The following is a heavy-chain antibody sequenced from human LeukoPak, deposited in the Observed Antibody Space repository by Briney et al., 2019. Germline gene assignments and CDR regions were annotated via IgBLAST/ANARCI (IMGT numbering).Heavy chain of an antibody. CDR3: TRQDCSGGSCSYVDY. CDR1: GFAFSGFY. CDR2: IRSKPNSYTT. Sequence: PGGSLTLSCAGSGFAFSGFYMHWVRQASGRGLEWVGLIRSKPNSYTTVYAASVKGSFTISRDDSKNTAYLQMNSLKAEDTAVYYCTRQDCSGGSCSYVDYWGQGTLVTVSS. J-gene: IGHJ4*02. V-gene: IGHV3-73*01. D-gene: IGHD2-15*01.